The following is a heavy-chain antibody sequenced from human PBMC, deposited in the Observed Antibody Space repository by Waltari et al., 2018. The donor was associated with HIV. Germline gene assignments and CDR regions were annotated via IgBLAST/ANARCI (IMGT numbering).Heavy chain of an antibody. J-gene: IGHJ4*02. Sequence: EVHLVESGGGLVQPGGSLRLSCAVSGFNVSSNYMGWVRQAPGKGLEWVSLIFTAGTTYYVDSVKGRFTISRDNSKNTVYLHMTDLRAEDTAVYYCATDDYLTYWGQGTLVTVSS. CDR1: GFNVSSNY. V-gene: IGHV3-66*01. CDR3: ATDDYLTY. D-gene: IGHD4-17*01. CDR2: IFTAGTT.